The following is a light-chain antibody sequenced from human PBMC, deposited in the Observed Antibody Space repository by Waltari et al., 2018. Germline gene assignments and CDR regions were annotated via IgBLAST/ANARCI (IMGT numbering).Light chain of an antibody. J-gene: IGLJ3*02. CDR1: SSNTGRTT. CDR3: EAWDDSLSVLV. CDR2: RNN. Sequence: QSVLTQPPSASGTPGQRVTIPCSGSSSNTGRTTVNWYHQVPGTAPKLLIYRNNQRPSGVPDRFSGSKSGTSASLAISGLRSEDEADYYCEAWDDSLSVLVFGGGTKVTVL. V-gene: IGLV1-47*01.